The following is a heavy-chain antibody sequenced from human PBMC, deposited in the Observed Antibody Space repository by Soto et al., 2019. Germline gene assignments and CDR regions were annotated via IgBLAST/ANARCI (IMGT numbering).Heavy chain of an antibody. Sequence: GGSLRLSCAVSGFTFSDYYMSWIRQAPGKGLEWVSYISGSGGTLYYADSVKGRITISRDNAKNSLYLQMDNLRVEDTAVYYCARRGTGKWFDPWGQGTLVTVSS. CDR2: ISGSGGTL. V-gene: IGHV3-11*01. J-gene: IGHJ5*02. CDR1: GFTFSDYY. CDR3: ARRGTGKWFDP.